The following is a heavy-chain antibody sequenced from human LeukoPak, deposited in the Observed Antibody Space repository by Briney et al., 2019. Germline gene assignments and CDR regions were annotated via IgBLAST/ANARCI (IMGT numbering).Heavy chain of an antibody. J-gene: IGHJ6*03. CDR1: GFTFSSYG. CDR2: ISGSGGST. V-gene: IGHV3-23*01. Sequence: GGSLRLSCAASGFTFSSYGMSWVRQAPGKGLEWVSAISGSGGSTYYADSVKGRFTISRDNSKNTLYLQMNSLRAEDTAVYYCARGLSRYYYYYYMDVWGKGTTVTISS. D-gene: IGHD2/OR15-2a*01. CDR3: ARGLSRYYYYYYMDV.